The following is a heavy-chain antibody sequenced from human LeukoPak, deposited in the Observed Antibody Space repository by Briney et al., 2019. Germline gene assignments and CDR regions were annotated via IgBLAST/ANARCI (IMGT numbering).Heavy chain of an antibody. J-gene: IGHJ6*04. D-gene: IGHD3-10*02. Sequence: GGSLRLSCAASGFTFRTYWMNWVRQAPGRGLEWVAFISYDANNKYYEDSVKGRFTISRDNSKNTLYLQMNSLRAEDTAVYYCAELGITMIGGVWGKGTTVTISS. V-gene: IGHV3-30*18. CDR1: GFTFRTYW. CDR3: AELGITMIGGV. CDR2: ISYDANNK.